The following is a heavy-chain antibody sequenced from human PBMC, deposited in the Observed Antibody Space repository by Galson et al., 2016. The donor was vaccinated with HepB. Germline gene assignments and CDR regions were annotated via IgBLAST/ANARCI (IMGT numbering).Heavy chain of an antibody. D-gene: IGHD4-17*01. CDR3: AKRTSHDYGALLDY. V-gene: IGHV3-23*01. J-gene: IGHJ4*02. CDR1: GFTSRSYT. CDR2: MTDSGGST. Sequence: SLRLSCAASGFTSRSYTMSWVRQAPGKGLEWVSTMTDSGGSTYYADSVKGRFTISRDNSKNTLFLQMNSLRVEDTAMYYCAKRTSHDYGALLDYWGQGTLVTVSS.